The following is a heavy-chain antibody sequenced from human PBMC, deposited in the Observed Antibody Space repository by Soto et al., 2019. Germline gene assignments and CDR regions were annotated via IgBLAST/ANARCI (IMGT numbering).Heavy chain of an antibody. J-gene: IGHJ4*02. V-gene: IGHV4-59*01. CDR2: IYHSGST. CDR3: ARASRHYSAY. Sequence: SETLSLTCTVSGDSISDYYWSWIRQPPGKGLEWIGYIYHSGSTYYNPSLKSRVTISLDASKIQFSLKLNSVTAADTAVYYCARASRHYSAYWGQGTLVTV. CDR1: GDSISDYY.